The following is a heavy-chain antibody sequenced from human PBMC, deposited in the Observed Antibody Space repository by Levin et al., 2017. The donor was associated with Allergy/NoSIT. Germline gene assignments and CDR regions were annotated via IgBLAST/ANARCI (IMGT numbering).Heavy chain of an antibody. V-gene: IGHV3-23*01. J-gene: IGHJ4*02. Sequence: GGSLRLSCAASGFTFSSNAMNWVRQAPGKGLEWVAFISSSGDYTYYADSVKGRFPISRDNSKNTLYLQMNSLRGEDTAVYYCRYYYDNNGHQAGDYWGQGTLVTVSS. CDR2: ISSSGDYT. CDR3: RYYYDNNGHQAGDY. D-gene: IGHD3-22*01. CDR1: GFTFSSNA.